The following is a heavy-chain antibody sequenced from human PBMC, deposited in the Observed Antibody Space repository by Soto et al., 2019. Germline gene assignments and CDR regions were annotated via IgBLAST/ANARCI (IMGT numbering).Heavy chain of an antibody. V-gene: IGHV1-58*01. CDR3: ASGNSATFGGVTVYYYYGMDV. D-gene: IGHD3-16*02. Sequence: SVKVYFKGYGLTFRTSALQLVRQARGQGLEWIGWIVVGSEKTNYAQKFQERVTIRRDISTSTAYMELSSLRSDDTAVYYCASGNSATFGGVTVYYYYGMDVWGQGTTVTVSS. CDR1: GLTFRTSA. J-gene: IGHJ6*01. CDR2: IVVGSEKT.